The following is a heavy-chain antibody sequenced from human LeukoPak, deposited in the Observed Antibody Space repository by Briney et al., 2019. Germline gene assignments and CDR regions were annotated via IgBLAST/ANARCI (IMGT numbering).Heavy chain of an antibody. J-gene: IGHJ6*03. CDR3: ARAFLGYYDFWSGYYSTDYYYYYMDV. D-gene: IGHD3-3*01. CDR1: GGSISSSSYY. CDR2: IYYRGST. Sequence: SETLSLTCTVSGGSISSSSYYWVWIRQPPGNGLEWIGSIYYRGSTYDNPSLKSRVTISVDTSKNQFSLKLSSVTAADTAVYYCARAFLGYYDFWSGYYSTDYYYYYMDVWGKGTTVTVSS. V-gene: IGHV4-39*07.